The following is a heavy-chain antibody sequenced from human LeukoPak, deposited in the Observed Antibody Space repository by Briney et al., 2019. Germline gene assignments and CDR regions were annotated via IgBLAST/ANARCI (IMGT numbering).Heavy chain of an antibody. J-gene: IGHJ4*02. CDR3: ARAPYSSGWYYFDY. CDR2: ISGSGGST. CDR1: GFTFSSYA. Sequence: GSLRLSCAASGFTFSSYAMSWVRQAPGKGLEWVSAISGSGGSTYYADSVKGRFTISRDNSKNTLYLQMNSLRAEDTAVYYCARAPYSSGWYYFDYWGQGTLVTVSS. D-gene: IGHD6-19*01. V-gene: IGHV3-23*01.